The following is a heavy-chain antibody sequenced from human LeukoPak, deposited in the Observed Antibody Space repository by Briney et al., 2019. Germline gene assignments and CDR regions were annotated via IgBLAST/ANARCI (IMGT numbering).Heavy chain of an antibody. CDR3: AREVSSGYFDF. V-gene: IGHV3-48*03. J-gene: IGHJ4*02. Sequence: TGGSLRLSCAASGFTFSSYEMNWVRQAPGKGLEWVSYIITSGSTIYYADSVRGRFTISRDNAKNSLYLQMNSLRAEDTAVYYCAREVSSGYFDFWGQGILVIVSS. D-gene: IGHD6-25*01. CDR2: IITSGSTI. CDR1: GFTFSSYE.